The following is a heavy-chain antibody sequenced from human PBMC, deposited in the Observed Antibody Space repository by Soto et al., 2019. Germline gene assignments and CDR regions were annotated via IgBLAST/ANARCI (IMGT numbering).Heavy chain of an antibody. D-gene: IGHD2-15*01. J-gene: IGHJ4*02. Sequence: QLQLQESGPGLVKPSETLSLTCTVSGGSISSSSYYWGWIRQPPGKGLEWIGSIYYSGSTYYNPSLRSRVTRSVDTSKNKSSLTLSAVTAADTAVYYCARHTPAISTSDHWRQGTLVTVSS. CDR2: IYYSGST. CDR3: ARHTPAISTSDH. CDR1: GGSISSSSYY. V-gene: IGHV4-39*01.